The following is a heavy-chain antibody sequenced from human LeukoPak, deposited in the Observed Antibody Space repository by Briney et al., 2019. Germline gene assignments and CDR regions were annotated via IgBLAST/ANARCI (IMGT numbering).Heavy chain of an antibody. V-gene: IGHV5-51*01. J-gene: IGHJ4*02. CDR2: IYPGDSDT. CDR3: ARRNSSAWYPPEYHFDY. Sequence: GESLKISCKGSGYSFTTYWIGWVRQMPGKGLEWMGIIYPGDSDTGYRPSFQGQVTISVDKSVSTAYLQWGSLKASDTAMYYCARRNSSAWYPPEYHFDYWGQGTLVTVSS. CDR1: GYSFTTYW. D-gene: IGHD6-19*01.